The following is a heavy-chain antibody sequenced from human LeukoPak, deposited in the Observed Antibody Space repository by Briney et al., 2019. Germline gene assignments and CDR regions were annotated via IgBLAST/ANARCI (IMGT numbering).Heavy chain of an antibody. CDR1: GGSISRCY. Sequence: SGTLSLTCTVSGGSISRCYWSWIRQPPGKGREWIGYIYYSGSTNYNRSLKSRVTLSVDKSKNQFFLKLSSVTAADTAVYYCAREAGYCSGGSCYGAWFDNWGEGNLVTVSS. V-gene: IGHV4-59*01. CDR2: IYYSGST. CDR3: AREAGYCSGGSCYGAWFDN. J-gene: IGHJ4*02. D-gene: IGHD2-15*01.